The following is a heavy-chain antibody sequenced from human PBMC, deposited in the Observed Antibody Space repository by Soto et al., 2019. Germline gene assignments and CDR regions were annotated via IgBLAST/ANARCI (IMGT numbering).Heavy chain of an antibody. CDR2: IWYDGSNK. CDR3: ASSDYVWGSYPRNYYYYYGMDV. V-gene: IGHV3-33*01. Sequence: GGSLRLSCAASGFTFSSYGMHWVRQAPGKGLEWVAVIWYDGSNKYYADSVKGRFTISRDNSKNTLYLQMNSLRAEDTAVYYCASSDYVWGSYPRNYYYYYGMDVWGQGTTVTVSS. D-gene: IGHD3-16*02. CDR1: GFTFSSYG. J-gene: IGHJ6*02.